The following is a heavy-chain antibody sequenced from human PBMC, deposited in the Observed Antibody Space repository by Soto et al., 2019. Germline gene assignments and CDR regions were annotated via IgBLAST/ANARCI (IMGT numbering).Heavy chain of an antibody. Sequence: QVQLVQSGAEVKKPGSSVKVSCKASGDTFSSYTISWVRQAPGQGLEWMGGIIPIFGTAKYAQKFQGTVTITADESTSTVYMELSSLRSEDTAVYYCAGGSTAAGFGVLIIYGMDVWGRGTTVTVSS. CDR1: GDTFSSYT. D-gene: IGHD3-3*01. V-gene: IGHV1-69*12. CDR3: AGGSTAAGFGVLIIYGMDV. J-gene: IGHJ6*02. CDR2: IIPIFGTA.